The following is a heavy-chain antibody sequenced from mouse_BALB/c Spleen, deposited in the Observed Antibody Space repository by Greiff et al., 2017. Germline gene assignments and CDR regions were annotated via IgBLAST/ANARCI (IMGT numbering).Heavy chain of an antibody. CDR1: GYTFTGYT. D-gene: IGHD1-1*01. CDR2: INPRSGYT. CDR3: ARGITTVVADV. J-gene: IGHJ1*01. Sequence: VQLQQSGAELARPGASVKMSCKASGYTFTGYTMHWVKQRPGQGLEWIGYINPRSGYTNYNQKFKDKATLTADKSSSTAYMQLSSLTSEDSAVYDYARGITTVVADVWGAGTTVTVSA. V-gene: IGHV1-4*01.